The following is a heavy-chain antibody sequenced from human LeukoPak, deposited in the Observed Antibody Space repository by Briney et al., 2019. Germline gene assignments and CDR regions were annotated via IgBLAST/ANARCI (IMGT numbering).Heavy chain of an antibody. Sequence: SETLSLTCAVYGGSFSGYSWNWIRQPPGRGLEWIGKINDDGSTNYNPSLKSRVTISGDTSTNQFSLKLTSVTAADTALYYCARESPYYYFDSSGRTVVEYGGQGTQVTVSS. CDR1: GGSFSGYS. CDR2: INDDGST. D-gene: IGHD3-22*01. J-gene: IGHJ4*02. CDR3: ARESPYYYFDSSGRTVVEY. V-gene: IGHV4-34*01.